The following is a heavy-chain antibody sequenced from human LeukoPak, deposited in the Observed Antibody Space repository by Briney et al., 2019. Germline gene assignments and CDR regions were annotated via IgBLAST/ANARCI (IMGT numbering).Heavy chain of an antibody. Sequence: ASVKVSCKASGYSFTSHYMHWVRQAPGQGLEWMGLINPSGSSTLYAQKFQGGVTMTRDMSTTTDYMELSSLRSEDTAVYYCARDNSVGDIAWWFDPWGQGTLVTVSS. V-gene: IGHV1-46*01. CDR1: GYSFTSHY. D-gene: IGHD3-16*02. J-gene: IGHJ5*02. CDR3: ARDNSVGDIAWWFDP. CDR2: INPSGSST.